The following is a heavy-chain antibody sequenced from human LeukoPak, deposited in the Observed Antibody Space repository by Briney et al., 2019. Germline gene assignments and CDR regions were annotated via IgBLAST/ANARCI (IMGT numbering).Heavy chain of an antibody. CDR1: GFTVSSDY. D-gene: IGHD5-12*01. CDR3: ARDGFSGYNNLGFDY. Sequence: PGGSLRLSCVASGFTVSSDYMSWVRQAPGKGLEWVSSISSGSHYMYYTDSVKGRFTISRDNAKNSLYLQMDSLRVEDTAVYYCARDGFSGYNNLGFDYWGQGTLVTVSS. CDR2: ISSGSHYM. V-gene: IGHV3-21*01. J-gene: IGHJ4*02.